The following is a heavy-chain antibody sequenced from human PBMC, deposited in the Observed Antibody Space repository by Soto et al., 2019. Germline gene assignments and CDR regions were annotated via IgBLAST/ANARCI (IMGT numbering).Heavy chain of an antibody. CDR3: AGYWGTHYYYGMDV. Sequence: ASVKVSCKASGGTFSSYAISWVRQAPGQGLEWMGGIIPTFGTANYAQKFQGRVTITADESTSTAYMELSSLRSEDTAVYYCAGYWGTHYYYGMDVWGQGTTVTVSS. V-gene: IGHV1-69*13. J-gene: IGHJ6*02. CDR2: IIPTFGTA. CDR1: GGTFSSYA. D-gene: IGHD7-27*01.